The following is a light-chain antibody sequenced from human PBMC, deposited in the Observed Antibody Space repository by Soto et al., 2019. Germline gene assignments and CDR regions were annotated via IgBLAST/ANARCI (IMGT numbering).Light chain of an antibody. V-gene: IGLV2-14*01. J-gene: IGLJ1*01. CDR1: SRGVCGYNY. Sequence: QSVLTQPASVSGSPGQSITISCTGTSRGVCGYNYVSWYQRHPGKAPKLMIYDVSNRPSGVSNRFSGSKSGNTASLTISGLQAEDEADYYCSSYTSSSTYVFGTGTKVTVL. CDR2: DVS. CDR3: SSYTSSSTYV.